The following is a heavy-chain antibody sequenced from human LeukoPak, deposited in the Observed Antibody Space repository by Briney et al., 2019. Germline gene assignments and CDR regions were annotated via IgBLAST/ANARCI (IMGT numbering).Heavy chain of an antibody. V-gene: IGHV4-4*07. D-gene: IGHD3-16*02. CDR3: ALPYDYVWGSYLDY. CDR2: IYTSGST. CDR1: GGSISSYY. Sequence: SETLSLTCTVSGGSISSYYWSWIRQPAGKGLEWIGRIYTSGSTNYNPSLKSRVTMSVDTSKNQFSLKLSSVTAADRAVYYCALPYDYVWGSYLDYWGQGTLLTVSS. J-gene: IGHJ4*02.